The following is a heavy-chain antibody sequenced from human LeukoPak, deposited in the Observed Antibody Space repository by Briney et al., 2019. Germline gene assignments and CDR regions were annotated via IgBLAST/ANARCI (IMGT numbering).Heavy chain of an antibody. CDR3: AREFGSSWCFDY. D-gene: IGHD6-13*01. V-gene: IGHV3-21*01. CDR2: VSSSGSFI. Sequence: GGSLRLSCAASGFTFSSYSMTWVRQAPGKGLEWVSSVSSSGSFIFYADSVKGRFTISRDNAKNSLYLQMNSLRAEDTAVYYCAREFGSSWCFDYWGQGTLVTVSS. CDR1: GFTFSSYS. J-gene: IGHJ4*02.